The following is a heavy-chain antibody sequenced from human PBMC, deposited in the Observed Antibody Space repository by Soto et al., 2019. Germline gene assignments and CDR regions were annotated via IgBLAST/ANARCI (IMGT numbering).Heavy chain of an antibody. J-gene: IGHJ6*03. CDR2: VYYSGNT. V-gene: IGHV4-59*01. CDR1: GGSISPYY. CDR3: ARKGAAASYAHYYMDV. Sequence: QVQLQESGPGLVKPSETLSLTCTVSGGSISPYYWSWIRQPQGKGLEWIGYVYYSGNTNYNPSLESRVTISVDTSRNRFSLNLTSATAADTAVYYCARKGAAASYAHYYMDVWGRGTAVTVSS. D-gene: IGHD6-13*01.